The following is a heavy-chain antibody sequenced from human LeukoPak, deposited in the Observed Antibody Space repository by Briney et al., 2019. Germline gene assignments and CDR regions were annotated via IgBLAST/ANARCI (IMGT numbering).Heavy chain of an antibody. CDR3: ARWAPSYVGYCSSTSCPYYYYMDV. V-gene: IGHV1-69*04. J-gene: IGHJ6*03. CDR1: GGTFSSYA. D-gene: IGHD2-2*01. Sequence: SVKVSCKASGGTFSSYAISWVRQAPGQGLEWMGRIIPILGIANYAQKFQGGVTITADKSTSTAYMELSSLRSEDTAVYYCARWAPSYVGYCSSTSCPYYYYMDVWGKGTTVTVSS. CDR2: IIPILGIA.